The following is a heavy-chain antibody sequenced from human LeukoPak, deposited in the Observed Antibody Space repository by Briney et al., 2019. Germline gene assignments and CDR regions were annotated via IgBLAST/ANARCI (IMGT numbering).Heavy chain of an antibody. J-gene: IGHJ4*02. Sequence: GGSLRLSCAASGFTVSSNYMSWVRQAPGKGLEWVSVIYSDGRTYYADSVKGRFSISRDNSKNTLYLQMDTLTAEDTAVYYCAKLKGCYGEGYFAYWGQGTLVTVSA. V-gene: IGHV3-53*01. D-gene: IGHD2-15*01. CDR3: AKLKGCYGEGYFAY. CDR1: GFTVSSNY. CDR2: IYSDGRT.